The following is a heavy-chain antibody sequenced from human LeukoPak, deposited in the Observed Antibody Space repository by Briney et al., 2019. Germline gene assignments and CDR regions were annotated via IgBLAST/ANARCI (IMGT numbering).Heavy chain of an antibody. CDR3: ARDSRRSYRFARFDY. J-gene: IGHJ4*02. Sequence: SETLSLTCAVYGGSFSGSYWSWLRQPPGKGLEWIGEINHSGSTNYNPSLKSRVTISLDTSKNQFSLKLRSVTAADTAVYYCARDSRRSYRFARFDYWGQGTLVTVSS. CDR2: INHSGST. CDR1: GGSFSGSY. D-gene: IGHD1-26*01. V-gene: IGHV4-34*01.